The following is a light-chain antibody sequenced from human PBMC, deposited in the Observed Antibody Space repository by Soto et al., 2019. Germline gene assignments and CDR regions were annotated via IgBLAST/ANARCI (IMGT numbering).Light chain of an antibody. Sequence: EIVMTQSPATLALSLWEGATLXXRASQGVRSYLAWYQQKPGQAPRXIIYYASNRATDIPAMFSGSGAGTDFTLTISSLDPEDSAVYYCHQRSNWPLTFGGGTKVDIK. J-gene: IGKJ4*01. V-gene: IGKV3-11*01. CDR1: QGVRSY. CDR3: HQRSNWPLT. CDR2: YAS.